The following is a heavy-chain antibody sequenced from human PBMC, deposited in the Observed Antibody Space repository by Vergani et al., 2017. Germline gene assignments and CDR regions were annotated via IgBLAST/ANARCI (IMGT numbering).Heavy chain of an antibody. J-gene: IGHJ4*02. Sequence: EVQLLESGGGLVQPGGSLRLSCAASGFTFSSYAMSWVRQAPGKGLEWVSAISGSGGSTYYADSVKGRFTISRDNSKNKLYLQMNSLRAEDTAVYYCAKDNGWEKEYFDYWGQGTLVTVSS. D-gene: IGHD1-26*01. V-gene: IGHV3-23*01. CDR3: AKDNGWEKEYFDY. CDR1: GFTFSSYA. CDR2: ISGSGGST.